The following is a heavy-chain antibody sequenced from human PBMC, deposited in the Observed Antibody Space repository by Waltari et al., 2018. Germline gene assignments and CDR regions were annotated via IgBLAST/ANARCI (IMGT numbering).Heavy chain of an antibody. J-gene: IGHJ4*02. CDR3: ARDHLNIAEAPDY. D-gene: IGHD6-13*01. CDR1: GYTFTGYY. CDR2: INPNSGGT. V-gene: IGHV1-2*06. Sequence: QVQLVQSGAEVKKPWASVKVSCKASGYTFTGYYMHWVRQAPGQGLEWMGRINPNSGGTNYAQKFQGRVTMTRDTSISTAYMELSRLRSDDTAVYYCARDHLNIAEAPDYWGQGTLVTVSS.